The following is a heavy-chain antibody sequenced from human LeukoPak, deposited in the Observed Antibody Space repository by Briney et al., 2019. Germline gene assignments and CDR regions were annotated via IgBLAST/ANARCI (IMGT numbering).Heavy chain of an antibody. CDR3: ARIGNDILTGYYIKYYFDY. CDR2: ISSSGSTI. V-gene: IGHV3-48*03. Sequence: GGSLRLSCAASGFTFSSYEMNWVRQAPGKGLEWVSYISSSGSTIYYADSVKGRFTISRDNAKNSLYLQMNSLRAEDTAVYYCARIGNDILTGYYIKYYFDYWGQGTLVTVSS. CDR1: GFTFSSYE. J-gene: IGHJ4*02. D-gene: IGHD3-9*01.